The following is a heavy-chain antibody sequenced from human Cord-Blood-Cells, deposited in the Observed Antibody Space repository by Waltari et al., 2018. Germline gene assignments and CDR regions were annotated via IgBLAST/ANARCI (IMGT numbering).Heavy chain of an antibody. CDR3: AKDCTNGVCYSSGGY. CDR2: IRCSGGST. V-gene: IGHV3-23*01. Sequence: EVQLLESGGCLVQPGGSLRLSCAASGFTCSSYAMSWVRQAPGKGLEWGSAIRCSGGSTYYADSVKGRFTISRDNSKNTLYLQMNSLRAEDTAVYYCAKDCTNGVCYSSGGYWGQGTLVTVSS. D-gene: IGHD2-8*01. J-gene: IGHJ4*02. CDR1: GFTCSSYA.